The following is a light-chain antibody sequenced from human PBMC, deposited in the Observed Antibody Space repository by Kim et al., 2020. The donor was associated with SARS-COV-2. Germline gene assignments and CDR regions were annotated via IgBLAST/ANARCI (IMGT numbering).Light chain of an antibody. CDR1: SSNIGAGFD. J-gene: IGLJ3*02. V-gene: IGLV1-40*01. Sequence: QRVTIACSGSSSNIGAGFDVHWYQQLPGTAPKLVIFANINRPSGIPDRFAGSKSDTSVSLAISGLQREDEAYYYCQSYDSGLSARVFGGGTQLTVL. CDR2: ANI. CDR3: QSYDSGLSARV.